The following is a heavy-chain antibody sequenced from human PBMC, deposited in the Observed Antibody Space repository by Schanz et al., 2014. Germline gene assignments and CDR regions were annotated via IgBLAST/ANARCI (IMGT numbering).Heavy chain of an antibody. CDR3: ARGRGCTGGSCYSWFDL. V-gene: IGHV3-11*01. CDR1: GFTFSSYY. J-gene: IGHJ5*02. CDR2: ISNSGTTI. D-gene: IGHD2-15*01. Sequence: VQLVESGGGVVQPGGSLRLSCAASGFTFSSYYMSWIRQAPGKGLEWVSYISNSGTTIYYADSVKGRFTISRDNAKNSLYLQMNSLRVEDTAVYYCARGRGCTGGSCYSWFDLWGQGTLVTVAS.